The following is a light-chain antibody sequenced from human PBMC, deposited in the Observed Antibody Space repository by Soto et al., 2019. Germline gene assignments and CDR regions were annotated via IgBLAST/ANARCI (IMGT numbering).Light chain of an antibody. V-gene: IGKV1-5*03. CDR3: QHYNSYPEA. CDR1: QAISSW. Sequence: DIQMTQSPSSLSASVGDRVTITCRASQAISSWLAWYQQKPGKAPKLLIYAASTLQSGVPSRFSGSGSGTEFTLTISCLQPEDFATYYCQHYNSYPEAFGQGTRVDIK. CDR2: AAS. J-gene: IGKJ1*01.